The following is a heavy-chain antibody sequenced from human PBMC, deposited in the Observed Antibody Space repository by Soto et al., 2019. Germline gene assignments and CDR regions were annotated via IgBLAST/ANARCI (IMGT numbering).Heavy chain of an antibody. J-gene: IGHJ4*02. CDR1: GDSVSSNSAA. CDR2: TYYRSKWYN. CDR3: ARDQRIGAPTVEGIFDH. D-gene: IGHD4-17*01. Sequence: PSQTLSLTCAISGDSVSSNSAAWNWIRQSPSRGLEWLGRTYYRSKWYNDYAVSVKSRITINPDTSKNQFSLQLNSVTPEDTAIYYCARDQRIGAPTVEGIFDHWGQGTLVTVSS. V-gene: IGHV6-1*01.